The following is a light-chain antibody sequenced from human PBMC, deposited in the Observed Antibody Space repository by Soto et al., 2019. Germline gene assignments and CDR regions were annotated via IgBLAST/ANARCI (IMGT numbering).Light chain of an antibody. CDR2: DNH. CDR3: GTWDSSLTSVV. V-gene: IGLV1-51*01. Sequence: QSALTQPPSVSAAPGQKVTISCSGSSSNIGNNYVFWYQQLPGTAPKLLIYDNHNRPSGTPDRFSGSKSGTSATLAITGLQTGDEADYYCGTWDSSLTSVVFGGGTKVTVL. J-gene: IGLJ2*01. CDR1: SSNIGNNY.